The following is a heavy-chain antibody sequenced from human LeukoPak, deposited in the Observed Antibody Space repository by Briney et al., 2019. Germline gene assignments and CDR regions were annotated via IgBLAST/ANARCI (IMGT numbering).Heavy chain of an antibody. J-gene: IGHJ4*02. CDR1: GGSISSYY. CDR2: IYYNGST. CDR3: ARDGRDFWSGYYHGHFDY. D-gene: IGHD3-3*01. Sequence: SETLSLTCTVSGGSISSYYWSWIRQPPGKGLEWIGYIYYNGSTNYNPSLKSRVTISVDTSKNQFSLKLSSVTAADTAVYYCARDGRDFWSGYYHGHFDYWGQGTLVTVSS. V-gene: IGHV4-59*01.